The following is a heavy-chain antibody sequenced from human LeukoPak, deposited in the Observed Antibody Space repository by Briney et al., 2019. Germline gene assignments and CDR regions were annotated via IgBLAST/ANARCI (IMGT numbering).Heavy chain of an antibody. J-gene: IGHJ6*03. CDR2: IYYSGST. D-gene: IGHD2-21*02. V-gene: IGHV4-39*07. CDR1: GGSISSSSYY. Sequence: SETLPLTCTVSGGSISSSSYYWGWIRQPPGKGLEWIGSIYYSGSTYYNPSLKSRVTISVDTSKNQFSLKLSSVTAADTAVYYCARARFGVVVTAIPHYYYYYYMDVWGKGTTVTVSS. CDR3: ARARFGVVVTAIPHYYYYYYMDV.